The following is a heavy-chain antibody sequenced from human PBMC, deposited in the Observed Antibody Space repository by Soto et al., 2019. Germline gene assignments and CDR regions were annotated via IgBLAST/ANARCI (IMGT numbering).Heavy chain of an antibody. CDR3: AKDQAAVAGTFFDY. J-gene: IGHJ4*02. Sequence: SKALSLTCTVSGGSITSSHYDWGWIRQPPGKGLEWIGNIYYSGSTSYNPSLKSRVTISVDTSKNQLSLRLSSVTAEDTAVYYCAKDQAAVAGTFFDYWGQGTLVTASS. CDR2: IYYSGST. D-gene: IGHD6-19*01. V-gene: IGHV4-39*07. CDR1: GGSITSSHYD.